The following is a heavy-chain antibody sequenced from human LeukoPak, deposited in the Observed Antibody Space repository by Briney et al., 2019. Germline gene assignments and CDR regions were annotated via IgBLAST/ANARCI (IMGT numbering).Heavy chain of an antibody. V-gene: IGHV4-59*02. Sequence: PSQTLSLTCAVSGGSVSRHYWSWIRQPPGKGLEWIGYIYYSGKTYYIPSLHNRITLSVDTSNNDFSLKLTSVTAADTAVYYCARLVNNDNSGDPDTFDVWGHGTMVTVSS. J-gene: IGHJ3*01. CDR2: IYYSGKT. D-gene: IGHD2-21*02. CDR1: GGSVSRHY. CDR3: ARLVNNDNSGDPDTFDV.